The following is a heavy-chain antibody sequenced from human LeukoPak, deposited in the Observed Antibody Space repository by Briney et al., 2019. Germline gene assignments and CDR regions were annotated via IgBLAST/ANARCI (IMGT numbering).Heavy chain of an antibody. CDR3: ARSRGYCSGGSCSDNWFDP. Sequence: GGSLRLSCAASGFTFSSYSMTWVRQAPGKGLEWVSSISSSSSYIYYADSVKGRFTISRDNAKNSLYLQMNSLRAEDTAVYYCARSRGYCSGGSCSDNWFDPWGQGTLVTVSS. CDR2: ISSSSSYI. V-gene: IGHV3-21*01. J-gene: IGHJ5*02. CDR1: GFTFSSYS. D-gene: IGHD2-15*01.